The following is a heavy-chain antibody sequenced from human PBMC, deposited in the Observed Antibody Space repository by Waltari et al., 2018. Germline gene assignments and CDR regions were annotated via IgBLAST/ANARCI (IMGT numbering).Heavy chain of an antibody. D-gene: IGHD5-12*01. CDR2: IYYSGST. V-gene: IGHV4-59*01. Sequence: QVQLQESGPGLVKPSETLSLTCTVSAGSISSYYWSWIRQPPGKGLEWIGYIYYSGSTNYNPSLKSRVTIAVDTSKNQFSLKLSSVTAADTAVYYCARDGKMATMAQWRDSNWFDPWGQGTLVTVSS. CDR1: AGSISSYY. CDR3: ARDGKMATMAQWRDSNWFDP. J-gene: IGHJ5*02.